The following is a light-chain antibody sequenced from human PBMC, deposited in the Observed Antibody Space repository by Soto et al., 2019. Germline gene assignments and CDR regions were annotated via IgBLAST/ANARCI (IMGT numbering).Light chain of an antibody. CDR3: QSYDSSLSGYV. J-gene: IGLJ1*01. CDR2: NNN. V-gene: IGLV1-40*01. Sequence: QAVVTQPPSVSGAPGQRVTISCTGSSSNIGAGYDVHWYQQFPGTAPKLLIYNNNNRPSGVPDRFSGSKSGTSASLAITGLQAEDEADYYCQSYDSSLSGYVFGTGTKVTVL. CDR1: SSNIGAGYD.